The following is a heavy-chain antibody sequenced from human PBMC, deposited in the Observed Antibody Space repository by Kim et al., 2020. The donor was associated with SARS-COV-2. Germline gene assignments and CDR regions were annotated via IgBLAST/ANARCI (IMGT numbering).Heavy chain of an antibody. Sequence: SVKVSCKASGGTFSSYAISWVRQAPGQGLEWMVRIIPILGIANYAQKFQGRVTITADKSTSTAYMELSSLRSEDTTVYYCARDSGPSLGTENYYYGMDV. CDR3: ARDSGPSLGTENYYYGMDV. D-gene: IGHD3-10*01. CDR1: GGTFSSYA. J-gene: IGHJ6*01. V-gene: IGHV1-69*04. CDR2: IIPILGIA.